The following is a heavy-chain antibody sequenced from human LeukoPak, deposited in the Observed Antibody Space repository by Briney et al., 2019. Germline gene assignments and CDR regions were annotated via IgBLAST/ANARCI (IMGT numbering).Heavy chain of an antibody. D-gene: IGHD2-21*01. Sequence: PSETLSLTCAVSGGSISSYYWSWIRQPPGKGLEWIGYIYYSGSTNYNPSLKSRVTISVDTSKNQFSLKLSSVTAADTAVYYCAGPYISRFNYWGQGTLVTVSS. CDR2: IYYSGST. J-gene: IGHJ4*02. CDR3: AGPYISRFNY. V-gene: IGHV4-59*08. CDR1: GGSISSYY.